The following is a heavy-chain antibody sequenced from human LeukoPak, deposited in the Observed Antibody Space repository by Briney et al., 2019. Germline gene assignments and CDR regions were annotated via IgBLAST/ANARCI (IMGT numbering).Heavy chain of an antibody. CDR1: GFTFSSYE. V-gene: IGHV3-48*03. CDR2: ISSSGSTI. D-gene: IGHD6-13*01. Sequence: GGSLRLSCAASGFTFSSYEMNWVRQAPGKGLEWASYISSSGSTIYYADSVKGRFTISRDNAKNSLYLQMNSLRAEDTAVYYCAKDSFSSSWYNLFDYWGQGTLVTVSS. J-gene: IGHJ4*02. CDR3: AKDSFSSSWYNLFDY.